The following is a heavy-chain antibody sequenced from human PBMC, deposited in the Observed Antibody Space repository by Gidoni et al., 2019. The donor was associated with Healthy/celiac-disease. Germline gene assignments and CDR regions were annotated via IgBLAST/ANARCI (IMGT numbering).Heavy chain of an antibody. Sequence: QVQLVESGGGVVQPGRSLRLSCAASGFTFSSYAMHWVRQAPGKGLEWVAVISYDGSNKYYADSVKGRFTISRDNSKNTLYLQMNSLRAEDTAVYYCARDRLIAARDAFDIWGQGTMVTVSS. J-gene: IGHJ3*02. CDR2: ISYDGSNK. D-gene: IGHD6-13*01. CDR3: ARDRLIAARDAFDI. CDR1: GFTFSSYA. V-gene: IGHV3-30-3*01.